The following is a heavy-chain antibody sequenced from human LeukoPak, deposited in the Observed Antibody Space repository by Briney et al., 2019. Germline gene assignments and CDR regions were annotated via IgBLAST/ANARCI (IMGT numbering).Heavy chain of an antibody. V-gene: IGHV3-7*01. CDR3: ARKGRTSYYYYMDV. CDR1: GFTVSTKY. CDR2: IKQDGSEK. Sequence: GGSLRLSCAASGFTVSTKYMSWVRQAPGKGLEWVANIKQDGSEKYYVDSVKGRFTISRDNAKNSLYLQMNSLRAEDTAVYYCARKGRTSYYYYMDVWGKGTTVTISS. J-gene: IGHJ6*03. D-gene: IGHD2-2*01.